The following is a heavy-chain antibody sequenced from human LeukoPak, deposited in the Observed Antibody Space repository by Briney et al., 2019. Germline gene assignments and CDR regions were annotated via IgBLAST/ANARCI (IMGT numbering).Heavy chain of an antibody. CDR3: AREPVQLWSRSSNWYFDL. J-gene: IGHJ2*01. CDR1: GGSISRYY. V-gene: IGHV4-59*01. D-gene: IGHD5-18*01. CDR2: IYYSGST. Sequence: SETLSLTCTVSGGSISRYYWSWIRQPPGKGLEWIGYIYYSGSTNYKPSLKSRDTISVDTSTNQSTLKLSSVTAAETAVYYSAREPVQLWSRSSNWYFDLWGRGTLVTVSS.